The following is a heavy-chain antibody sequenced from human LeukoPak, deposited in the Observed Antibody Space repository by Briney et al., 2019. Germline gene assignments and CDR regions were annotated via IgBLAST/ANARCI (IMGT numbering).Heavy chain of an antibody. CDR3: ARDMFASRWYFDF. J-gene: IGHJ4*02. CDR1: GGSSSGYY. CDR2: INHSGST. V-gene: IGHV4-34*01. Sequence: PSETLSLTCAVYGGSSSGYYWSWIRQPPGKGLEWIGEINHSGSTNYNPSLKSRVTISVDTSKNQFSLKLSSVTAADTAMYYCARDMFASRWYFDFWGQGTLVTVS. D-gene: IGHD3-10*02.